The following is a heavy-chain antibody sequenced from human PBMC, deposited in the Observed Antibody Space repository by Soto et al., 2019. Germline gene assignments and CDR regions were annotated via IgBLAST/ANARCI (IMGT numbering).Heavy chain of an antibody. CDR1: GYPFTSYG. CDR2: ISAYNGKR. D-gene: IGHD5-12*01. Sequence: QGQLLQSGDEVKTPGASVRVSCRASGYPFTSYGISWVRQAPGQGLEWVAWISAYNGKRDTAQKFQDRGTMTLDTSTDTANMDLGDLTSADTAVYYCARGRIVASIHDAFEIWGQGTKVTVSS. CDR3: ARGRIVASIHDAFEI. V-gene: IGHV1-18*01. J-gene: IGHJ3*02.